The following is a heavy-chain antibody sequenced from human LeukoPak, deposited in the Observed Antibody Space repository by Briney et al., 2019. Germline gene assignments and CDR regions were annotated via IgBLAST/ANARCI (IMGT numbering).Heavy chain of an antibody. V-gene: IGHV4-34*01. Sequence: SETLSLTCAVYGGSFSDYYWSWIRQPPGKGLEWIGEINHSGGTNYNPSLKSRVTISLDTSKNQFSLQLSSVTAADTAVYYCARVRVDYYYTMDVWGQGTTVTVSS. CDR2: INHSGGT. CDR1: GGSFSDYY. CDR3: ARVRVDYYYTMDV. D-gene: IGHD2-2*01. J-gene: IGHJ6*02.